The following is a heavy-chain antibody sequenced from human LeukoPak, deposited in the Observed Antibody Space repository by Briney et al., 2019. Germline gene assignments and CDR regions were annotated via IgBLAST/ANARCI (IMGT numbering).Heavy chain of an antibody. CDR3: AKGGCNSGTHCYTMSEYFDY. J-gene: IGHJ4*02. Sequence: GGSLRLSCAASGFTFDEYAMHWVRQVPGKGLEWVSGINWDGGRRDYADSVQGRFTISRDNSKNSLYLQMNSLRGEDTAFYYCAKGGCNSGTHCYTMSEYFDYWGQGTLVTVSS. V-gene: IGHV3-43D*04. CDR1: GFTFDEYA. CDR2: INWDGGRR. D-gene: IGHD2-2*02.